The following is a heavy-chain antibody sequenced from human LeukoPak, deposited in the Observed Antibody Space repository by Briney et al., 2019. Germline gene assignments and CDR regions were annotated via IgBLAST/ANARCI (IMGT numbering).Heavy chain of an antibody. V-gene: IGHV3-33*01. J-gene: IGHJ6*02. D-gene: IGHD2-2*01. CDR3: ARDGGYCSSTSCETPHYYYYGMDV. Sequence: PGGSLRLSCAASGFTFSSYGMHWVRQALGKGLEWVAVIWYDGSNKYYADSVKGRFTISRDNSKNTLYLQMNSLRAEDTAVYYCARDGGYCSSTSCETPHYYYYGMDVWGQGTTVTVSS. CDR2: IWYDGSNK. CDR1: GFTFSSYG.